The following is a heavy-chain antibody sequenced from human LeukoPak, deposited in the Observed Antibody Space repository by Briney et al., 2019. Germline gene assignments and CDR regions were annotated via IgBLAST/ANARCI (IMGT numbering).Heavy chain of an antibody. D-gene: IGHD4-11*01. J-gene: IGHJ5*02. Sequence: GGFLRLSCAASGFTFSSYAMSWVRQPPGKGLEWVPAISGSGGSTYYADSVKGRFTISRDNSKNTLYLQMNSLRAEDTAVYYCAKDYSNYAVYWFDPWGQGTLVTVSS. CDR3: AKDYSNYAVYWFDP. CDR1: GFTFSSYA. CDR2: ISGSGGST. V-gene: IGHV3-23*01.